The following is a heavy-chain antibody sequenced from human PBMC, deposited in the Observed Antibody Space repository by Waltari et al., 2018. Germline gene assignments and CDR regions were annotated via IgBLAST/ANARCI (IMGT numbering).Heavy chain of an antibody. CDR1: GFAFATYG. Sequence: EVRLVESGGGLVQPGGSLRLSCAASGFAFATYGMCWVRQAPGKGLECVSSISGSGGTTYYADSVKGRFTMSKDNSKNTLFLQMNSLRVDDTADYYCAKSSGSYYEVFDYWGRGTLVTVSS. J-gene: IGHJ4*02. D-gene: IGHD1-26*01. CDR2: ISGSGGTT. V-gene: IGHV3-23*04. CDR3: AKSSGSYYEVFDY.